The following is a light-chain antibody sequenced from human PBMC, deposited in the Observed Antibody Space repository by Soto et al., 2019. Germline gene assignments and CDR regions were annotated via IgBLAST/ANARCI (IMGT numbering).Light chain of an antibody. V-gene: IGLV1-44*01. CDR1: YSNIGIND. J-gene: IGLJ2*01. CDR2: DTS. CDR3: AAWDDSLNGPA. Sequence: QSVLTQPPSASGTPGQWVTVSCSGTYSNIGINDVHWYRQLSGTAPQILIYDTSQRATGVPDRFSGSRSGTSASLVISGLQTEDEADYHCAAWDDSLNGPAFGGGTKVTVL.